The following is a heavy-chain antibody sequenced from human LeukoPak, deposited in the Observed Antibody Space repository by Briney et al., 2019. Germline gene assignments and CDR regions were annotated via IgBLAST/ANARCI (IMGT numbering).Heavy chain of an antibody. CDR3: AREEPGGYFDY. V-gene: IGHV1-46*01. Sequence: GASVKVSCKASGYTFTGYYMHWVRQAPGQGLEWMGLISPTGSSTNYAQKFRGRVTMTRDTSTTTVYMELSSLRSEDTAVYYCAREEPGGYFDYWGQGTLVTVSS. J-gene: IGHJ4*02. CDR1: GYTFTGYY. D-gene: IGHD2-8*02. CDR2: ISPTGSST.